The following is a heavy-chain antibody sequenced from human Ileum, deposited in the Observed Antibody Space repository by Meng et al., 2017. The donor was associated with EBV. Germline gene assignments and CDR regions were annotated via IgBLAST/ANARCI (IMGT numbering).Heavy chain of an antibody. J-gene: IGHJ5*02. D-gene: IGHD3-9*01. CDR1: GGSISSSGNY. Sequence: HVHLQESGPGLVRPSEALSLTFAVSGGSISSSGNYWSWIRQPPGKGLEWIGYKYHSGSTYYNPSLKSRVTMSVDTSRNQFSLKLSSVTAADTAVYYCARRGGYDILTPVGWFDPWGQGTLVTVSS. CDR3: ARRGGYDILTPVGWFDP. CDR2: KYHSGST. V-gene: IGHV4-30-4*01.